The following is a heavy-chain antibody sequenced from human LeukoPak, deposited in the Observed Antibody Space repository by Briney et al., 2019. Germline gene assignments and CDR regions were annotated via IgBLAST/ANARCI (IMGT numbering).Heavy chain of an antibody. CDR1: GYTFTSYA. J-gene: IGHJ6*02. Sequence: ASVTVSCKASGYTFTSYAMNWVRQAPGQGLEWMGWINTNTGNPTYAQGFTGRFVFSLDTSVSTAYLQISSLKAEDTAVYYCARDLYSSSWYGSYYYYGMDVWGQGTTVTVSS. V-gene: IGHV7-4-1*02. D-gene: IGHD6-13*01. CDR2: INTNTGNP. CDR3: ARDLYSSSWYGSYYYYGMDV.